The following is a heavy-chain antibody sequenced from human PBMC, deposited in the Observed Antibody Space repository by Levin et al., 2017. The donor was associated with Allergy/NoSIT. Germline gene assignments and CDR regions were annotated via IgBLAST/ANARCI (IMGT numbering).Heavy chain of an antibody. V-gene: IGHV4-30-2*01. J-gene: IGHJ4*02. D-gene: IGHD5-18*01. CDR2: IYLSGST. Sequence: SETLSLTCAVSGGSISNGGYSWSWIRQPPGKCLEWIGNIYLSGSTYYNPSLKSRVTISVDRSKNQFSLNLSSVTAADTAVYYCARVAGYSYGYYFDYWGQGTLVTVSS. CDR1: GGSISNGGYS. CDR3: ARVAGYSYGYYFDY.